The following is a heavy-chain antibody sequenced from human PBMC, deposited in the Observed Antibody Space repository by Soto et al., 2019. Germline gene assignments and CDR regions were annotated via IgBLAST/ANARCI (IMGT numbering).Heavy chain of an antibody. CDR1: GFTFSNFA. D-gene: IGHD3-10*01. V-gene: IGHV3-23*01. CDR3: VKDRMSYNSVWDPFDI. J-gene: IGHJ3*02. CDR2: AGGGDDT. Sequence: PGGSLRLSCAASGFTFSNFAMTWVRQAPGKGLEWVSSAGGGDDTYYADSVKGRFIISRDNSKSTLSLRLNGLRDEDTAVYYCVKDRMSYNSVWDPFDIWGQGTMVTVSS.